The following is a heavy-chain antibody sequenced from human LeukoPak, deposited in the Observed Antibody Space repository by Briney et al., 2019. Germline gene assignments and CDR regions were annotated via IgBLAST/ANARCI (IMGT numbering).Heavy chain of an antibody. Sequence: EASVKVSCKASEYTFTNYDINWVRQATGQGLEWMGWMNPNSGNTNYAQKFQGRVTMTRNTSISTAYMELSSLTSEDTAVYFCARNGQQVRYFQHWGQGTLVTVSS. V-gene: IGHV1-8*01. CDR3: ARNGQQVRYFQH. D-gene: IGHD6-13*01. CDR1: EYTFTNYD. J-gene: IGHJ1*01. CDR2: MNPNSGNT.